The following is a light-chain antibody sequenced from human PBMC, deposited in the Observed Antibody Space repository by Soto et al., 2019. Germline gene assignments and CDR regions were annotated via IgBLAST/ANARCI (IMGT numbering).Light chain of an antibody. CDR2: GAS. CDR3: QQSYRTPHT. J-gene: IGKJ2*01. Sequence: DIQMTQSPSTLSASVGDRVTITCRASQSIRNWLAWYQDKPGKAPKLLIYGASSLESGVPSRFSGSGSGTEFTLTIGGLQPDDFATYYCQQSYRTPHTFGQGTKLETK. CDR1: QSIRNW. V-gene: IGKV1-5*01.